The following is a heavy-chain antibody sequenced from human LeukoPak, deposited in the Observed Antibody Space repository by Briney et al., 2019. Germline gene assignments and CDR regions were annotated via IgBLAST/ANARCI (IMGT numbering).Heavy chain of an antibody. J-gene: IGHJ5*02. CDR2: IHYTGST. V-gene: IGHV4-59*01. D-gene: IGHD3-10*01. Sequence: PSETLSLTCSVSGGSINSYYWSWIRQPPGKGLEWVGYIHYTGSTNYNPSRKSRVTIAVVTSESQFALKLSSLNAADAAIYYCARGGYYGSGNDFRFDPWGQGTLVTVSS. CDR3: ARGGYYGSGNDFRFDP. CDR1: GGSINSYY.